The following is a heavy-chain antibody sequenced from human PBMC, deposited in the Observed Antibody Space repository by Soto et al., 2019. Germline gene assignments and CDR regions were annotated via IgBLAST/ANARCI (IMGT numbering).Heavy chain of an antibody. CDR3: AILMVAHASFDY. V-gene: IGHV4-31*03. CDR1: GGSISSGGYY. CDR2: IYYSGTT. J-gene: IGHJ4*02. Sequence: SETLSLTCTVSGGSISSGGYYWGWIRQHPGKGLEWIGYIYYSGTTYYNPSLKSRVTISVDTSKNQFSLRAEDTAVYYCAILMVAHASFDYWGQGTLVTVSS. D-gene: IGHD2-8*01.